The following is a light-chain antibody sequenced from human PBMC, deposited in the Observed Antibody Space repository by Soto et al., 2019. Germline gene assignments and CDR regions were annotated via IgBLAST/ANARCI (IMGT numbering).Light chain of an antibody. Sequence: EIVMTQSPSTLSVSPGERATLSCRASQRVNNNLACYQQKPGQAPRLLIYGASARATGIPARFSGSGSGTEFTLTISSLQSEDFAVYYCQQYNNWPLTFGGGTKVEIK. CDR2: GAS. CDR3: QQYNNWPLT. V-gene: IGKV3-15*01. J-gene: IGKJ4*01. CDR1: QRVNNN.